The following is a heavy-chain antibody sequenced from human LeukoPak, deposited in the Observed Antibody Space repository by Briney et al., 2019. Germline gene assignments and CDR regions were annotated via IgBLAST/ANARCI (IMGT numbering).Heavy chain of an antibody. V-gene: IGHV3-23*01. CDR2: ISGSGGST. CDR3: ERERGYSGYDPFDY. Sequence: PGGSLRLSCAASGFTFSSYAMSWVRQAPGKGLEWVSAISGSGGSTYYADSVKGRFSISRDNSKNTLYLQMNSLRAEDTAVYYCERERGYSGYDPFDYWGQGTLVTVSS. CDR1: GFTFSSYA. D-gene: IGHD5-12*01. J-gene: IGHJ4*02.